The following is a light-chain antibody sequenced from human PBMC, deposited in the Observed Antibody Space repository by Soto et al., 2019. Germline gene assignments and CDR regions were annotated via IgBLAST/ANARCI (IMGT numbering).Light chain of an antibody. J-gene: IGKJ4*02. Sequence: IIVTRCAVTLTQSPGAIATLSGRTGQKVSNNYLDWYQQKPGQAPRLLIYGASTRDTGIAARFSGSGSGTDFTLTISSLEPEDFAAYYCQKHSNAPHTFGEGTKVDIK. V-gene: IGKV3D-7*01. CDR2: GAS. CDR1: QKVSNNY. CDR3: QKHSNAPHT.